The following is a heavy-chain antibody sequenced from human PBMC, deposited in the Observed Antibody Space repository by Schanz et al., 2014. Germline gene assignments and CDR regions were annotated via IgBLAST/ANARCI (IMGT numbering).Heavy chain of an antibody. CDR1: GFTFGSYW. CDR2: IKQYGTET. J-gene: IGHJ4*02. V-gene: IGHV3-7*01. CDR3: ARDRVQYSSGWYSDS. D-gene: IGHD6-19*01. Sequence: EVQLVESGGGLVQPGGSLRLSCAASGFTFGSYWMSWVRQAPGKGLEWVANIKQYGTETYYVDSVRGRFTVSRDNAKMYLEMNSLRAEDTAVYYCARDRVQYSSGWYSDSWGQGTLVTVSS.